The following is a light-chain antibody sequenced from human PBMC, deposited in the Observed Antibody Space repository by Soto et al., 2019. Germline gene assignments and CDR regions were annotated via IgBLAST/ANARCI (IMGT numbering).Light chain of an antibody. CDR2: EVS. Sequence: QPVLTQPASVSGSPGQSITISCTGTSSDVGGFNYVSWYQQHPGKAPKVIIYEVSNRPSGVSNRFSGSKSGNTASLTISGLQAEDEADYYCNSYTSSATRVFGGGTKLTVL. V-gene: IGLV2-14*01. CDR1: SSDVGGFNY. CDR3: NSYTSSATRV. J-gene: IGLJ3*02.